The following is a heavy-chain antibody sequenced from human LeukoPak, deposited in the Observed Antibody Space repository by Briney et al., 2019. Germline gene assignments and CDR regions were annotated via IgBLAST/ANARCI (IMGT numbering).Heavy chain of an antibody. J-gene: IGHJ6*03. CDR3: ARVYSSSSKTHYYYYMDV. V-gene: IGHV4-34*01. CDR1: GWSFSGYY. Sequence: PSETLSLTCAVYGWSFSGYYWSWIRQPPGKGLEWIGDINHSGSNNYNPSLKRLVTISVDASKNQFFLMLSSVTAADTADYYCARVYSSSSKTHYYYYMDVWGKGTTVTVSS. CDR2: INHSGSN. D-gene: IGHD6-6*01.